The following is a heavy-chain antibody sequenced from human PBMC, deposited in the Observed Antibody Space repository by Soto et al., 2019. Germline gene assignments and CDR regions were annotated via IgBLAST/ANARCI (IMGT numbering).Heavy chain of an antibody. D-gene: IGHD1-26*01. CDR1: GGTFSIYT. CDR3: ASGKGAYYMDV. V-gene: IGHV1-69*02. CDR2: IIPILGIA. Sequence: QVQLVQSGAEVKKPGSSVKVSCKASGGTFSIYTISWVRQAPGQGLEWMGRIIPILGIANYAQKFQGRVTITADKSTSTAYMELSSLRSEDTAVYYCASGKGAYYMDVWGKGTTVTVSS. J-gene: IGHJ6*03.